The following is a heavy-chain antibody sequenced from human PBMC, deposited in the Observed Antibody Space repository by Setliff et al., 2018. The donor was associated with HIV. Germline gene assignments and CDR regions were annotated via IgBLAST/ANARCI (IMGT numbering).Heavy chain of an antibody. CDR3: AAFSGTYQGAFDI. D-gene: IGHD1-26*01. Sequence: SETLSLTCAVSGYSISNGYSWGWIRQPTGKGLEWIGSIYHNGNTYYNPSLRSRVTISVDTSKNQFSLKLSSVTAADTDMYYFAAFSGTYQGAFDIWGQGTMVTVSS. J-gene: IGHJ3*02. CDR2: IYHNGNT. V-gene: IGHV4-38-2*01. CDR1: GYSISNGYS.